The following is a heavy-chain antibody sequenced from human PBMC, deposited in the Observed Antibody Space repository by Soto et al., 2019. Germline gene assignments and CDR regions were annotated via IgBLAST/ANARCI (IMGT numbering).Heavy chain of an antibody. J-gene: IGHJ3*02. V-gene: IGHV3-30-3*01. CDR2: ISHDGTNK. CDR1: GFTFSNYA. CDR3: AREADPVGANDAFDI. D-gene: IGHD1-26*01. Sequence: PGGYLRLSCAASGFTFSNYAIHWARQAPGRGLEWVALISHDGTNKHYADSVKGRFTISRDNLKNTVYLQMNSLKPDDTAVFYCAREADPVGANDAFDIWGQGRMVTVSS.